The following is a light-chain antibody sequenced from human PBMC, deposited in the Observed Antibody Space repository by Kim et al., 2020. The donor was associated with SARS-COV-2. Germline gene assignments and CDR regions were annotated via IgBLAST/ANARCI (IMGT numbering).Light chain of an antibody. CDR2: GAS. Sequence: VSPGERAPLPCRASQSVSSNLAWYQQKPGQAPRLLIYGASTRATGIPARFSGSGSGTEFTLTISSLQSEDFAVYYCQQYNNWPFTFGPGTKVDIK. CDR1: QSVSSN. CDR3: QQYNNWPFT. J-gene: IGKJ3*01. V-gene: IGKV3D-15*01.